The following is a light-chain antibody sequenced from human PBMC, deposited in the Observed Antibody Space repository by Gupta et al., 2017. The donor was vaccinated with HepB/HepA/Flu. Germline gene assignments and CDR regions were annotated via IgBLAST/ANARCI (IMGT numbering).Light chain of an antibody. CDR3: LVSYTDRRDYSDSRV. CDR2: DTT. V-gene: IGLV7-46*01. Sequence: QAVVTQEPSLTVSPGGTVPLTCGSNAGAVTSGHYPYWFQQKPGQAPKTLIYDTTNKFSWTPARVSGSLIGGKAALTLSGAQPEDEADDDCLVSYTDRRDYSDSRVFGGGTRLTVL. J-gene: IGLJ3*02. CDR1: AGAVTSGHY.